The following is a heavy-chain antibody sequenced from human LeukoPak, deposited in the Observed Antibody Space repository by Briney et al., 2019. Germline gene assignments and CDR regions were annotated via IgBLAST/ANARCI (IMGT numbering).Heavy chain of an antibody. CDR1: GGSISNSHYY. CDR3: ARRQKLNNSDGYYFDY. D-gene: IGHD4-23*01. CDR2: IYFSGST. V-gene: IGHV4-39*01. J-gene: IGHJ4*02. Sequence: SETLPLTCTVSGGSISNSHYYWAWVRQPPGGGLEWIGSIYFSGSTYYDPSLKSRVIISVDTSKNQFSLKMSSVTAADTAVYYCARRQKLNNSDGYYFDYWGQGTLVTVSS.